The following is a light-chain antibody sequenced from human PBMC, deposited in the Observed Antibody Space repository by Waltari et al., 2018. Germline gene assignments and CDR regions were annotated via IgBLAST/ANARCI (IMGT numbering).Light chain of an antibody. CDR3: MQSTKDRT. V-gene: IGKV2D-29*02. CDR2: KVT. Sequence: DIVMTQTPLPLPVTPGEPASISCRSSQSLLHSNGNTYLHWYLQKQGQSPRLLIYKVTNRESGVPDRFSGSGSGTDFTLKISRVEPEDVGVYYCMQSTKDRTFGQGTKVEIK. CDR1: QSLLHSNGNTY. J-gene: IGKJ1*01.